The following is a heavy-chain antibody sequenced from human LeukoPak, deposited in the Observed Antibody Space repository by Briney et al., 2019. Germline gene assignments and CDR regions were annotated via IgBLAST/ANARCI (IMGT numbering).Heavy chain of an antibody. CDR2: ISGSGGST. CDR1: GFTFSDYT. V-gene: IGHV3-23*01. CDR3: AKEIGVGGVAGTVSDY. Sequence: PGGSLRLSCPASGFTFSDYTMQWLRQAPGKGLVWVSAISGSGGSTYYADSVKGRFTISRDNSKNTLYLQMNSLRAEDTAVYYCAKEIGVGGVAGTVSDYWGQGTLVTVSS. J-gene: IGHJ4*02. D-gene: IGHD6-19*01.